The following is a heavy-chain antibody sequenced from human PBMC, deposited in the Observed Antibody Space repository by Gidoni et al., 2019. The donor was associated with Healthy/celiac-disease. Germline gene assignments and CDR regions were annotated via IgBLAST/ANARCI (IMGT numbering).Heavy chain of an antibody. CDR1: GYTFTGYY. CDR3: ASEILSTGYGMDV. J-gene: IGHJ6*02. CDR2: INPNSGGT. D-gene: IGHD2-15*01. V-gene: IGHV1-2*02. Sequence: AEVKKPGASVKVSCKASGYTFTGYYMHWVRQAPGQGLEWMGWINPNSGGTNYAQKVQGRVTMTRDTSISTAYMELSRLRSDDTAVYYCASEILSTGYGMDVWGQGTTVTVSS.